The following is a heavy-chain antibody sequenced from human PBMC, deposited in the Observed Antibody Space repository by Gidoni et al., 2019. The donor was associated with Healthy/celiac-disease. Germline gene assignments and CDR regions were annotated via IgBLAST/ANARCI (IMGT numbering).Heavy chain of an antibody. Sequence: QVQLQQLGAGLLKPSETLSLTCAVYGGSFSGYYWSWVRQPPGKGLEWIGEINHSGSTNYNPSLKSRVTISVDTSKNQFSLKLSSVTAADTGVYYCARGRGELDGGTNFDYWGQGTLVTVSS. D-gene: IGHD3-16*01. CDR3: ARGRGELDGGTNFDY. V-gene: IGHV4-34*01. CDR1: GGSFSGYY. J-gene: IGHJ4*02. CDR2: INHSGST.